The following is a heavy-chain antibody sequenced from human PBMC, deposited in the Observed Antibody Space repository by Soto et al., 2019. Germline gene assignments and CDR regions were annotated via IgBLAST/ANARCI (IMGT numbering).Heavy chain of an antibody. D-gene: IGHD3-3*01. Sequence: ASVKVSCKASGYTFTSYAMHWVRQAPGQRLEWMGWINAGNGNTKYSQKFQGRVTITRDTSASTAYMELSSLRSEDTAVYYCARDSVYYDFWSGSAPHYYYGMDVWGQGTTVPVSS. J-gene: IGHJ6*02. CDR1: GYTFTSYA. V-gene: IGHV1-3*01. CDR3: ARDSVYYDFWSGSAPHYYYGMDV. CDR2: INAGNGNT.